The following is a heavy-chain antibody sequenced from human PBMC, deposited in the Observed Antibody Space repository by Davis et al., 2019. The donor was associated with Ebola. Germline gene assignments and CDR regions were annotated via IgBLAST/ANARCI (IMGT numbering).Heavy chain of an antibody. CDR2: ISWNSGSI. D-gene: IGHD6-13*01. Sequence: SLKISCAASGFTFDDYAMHWVRQAPGKGLEWVSGISWNSGSIGYADSVKGRFTISRDNSKNTLYLQMNSLRAEDTAVYYCARDIAPYSSSWYLDYWGQGTLVTVSS. J-gene: IGHJ4*02. CDR1: GFTFDDYA. CDR3: ARDIAPYSSSWYLDY. V-gene: IGHV3-9*01.